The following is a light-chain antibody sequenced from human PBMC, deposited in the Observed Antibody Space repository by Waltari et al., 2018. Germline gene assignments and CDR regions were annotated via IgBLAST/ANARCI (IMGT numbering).Light chain of an antibody. CDR3: QTGGHGTWV. V-gene: IGLV4-69*01. Sequence: QLVLTQSPSASASPGASVKLTCTLSRGHSSNVIAWLQEQPGKGPRYLMKVNSDGSHSKGDEIPDRFSGSSSGAERYLTISSLQSEDEADYYCQTGGHGTWVFGGGTKLTVL. CDR2: VNSDGSH. CDR1: RGHSSNV. J-gene: IGLJ3*02.